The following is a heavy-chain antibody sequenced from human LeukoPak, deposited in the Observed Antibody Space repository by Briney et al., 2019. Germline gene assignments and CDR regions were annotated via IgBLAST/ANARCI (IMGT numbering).Heavy chain of an antibody. CDR1: GFTLSNHW. Sequence: GGSLRLSCAASGFTLSNHWMTWVRQVPGRGPEWVANIKEDGSEKYYVDSVKGRFTISRDNAKNSLYLQMNSLRAEDTAVYYCARDLYYYVFWGQGNLVTVSS. J-gene: IGHJ4*02. V-gene: IGHV3-7*01. CDR3: ARDLYYYVF. D-gene: IGHD3-10*02. CDR2: IKEDGSEK.